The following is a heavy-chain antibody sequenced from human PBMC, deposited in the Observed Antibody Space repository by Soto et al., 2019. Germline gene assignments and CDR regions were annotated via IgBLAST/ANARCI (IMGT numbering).Heavy chain of an antibody. V-gene: IGHV3-21*01. J-gene: IGHJ4*02. Sequence: GGSLRLSCAASGFTFSSYTMNWVRQAPGKGLEWVSFISSSGTYTYYADSLKGRFTISRDNAKDSLYLQMNSLRAEDTAVYYCASGAYYYDSSAYYYYWGQGTLVTVSS. CDR3: ASGAYYYDSSAYYYY. D-gene: IGHD3-22*01. CDR2: ISSSGTYT. CDR1: GFTFSSYT.